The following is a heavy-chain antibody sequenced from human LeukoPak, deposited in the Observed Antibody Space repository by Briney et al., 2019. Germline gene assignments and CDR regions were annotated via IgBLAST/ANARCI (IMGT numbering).Heavy chain of an antibody. V-gene: IGHV4-4*07. CDR1: GGSISSYY. Sequence: SETLSLTCTVSGGSISSYYRSWIRQPAGKGLEWIGRIYTSGSTNYNPSLKSRVTMSVDTSKNQFSLKLSSVTAADTAVYYCARSPVTERWLQLETYFDYWGQGTLVTVSS. J-gene: IGHJ4*02. CDR2: IYTSGST. D-gene: IGHD5-24*01. CDR3: ARSPVTERWLQLETYFDY.